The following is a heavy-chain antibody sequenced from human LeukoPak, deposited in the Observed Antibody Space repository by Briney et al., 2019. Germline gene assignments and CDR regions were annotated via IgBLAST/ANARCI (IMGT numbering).Heavy chain of an antibody. J-gene: IGHJ4*02. Sequence: GGSLRLSCAASGFTFSSYGMSWVRQAPGKGLEWVSAISGRGGSTYYADSVKGRFTISRDNSKNTLYLQMNSLRAEDTAVYYCAKDRGYVGLSDYWGQGTLVTVSS. V-gene: IGHV3-23*01. CDR1: GFTFSSYG. CDR3: AKDRGYVGLSDY. CDR2: ISGRGGST. D-gene: IGHD5-12*01.